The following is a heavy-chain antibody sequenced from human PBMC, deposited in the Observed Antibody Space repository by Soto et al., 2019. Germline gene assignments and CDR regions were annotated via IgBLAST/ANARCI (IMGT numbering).Heavy chain of an antibody. CDR2: INPNSGGT. Sequence: QVQLVQSGAEVKKPGASVKVSCKASGYTFTGYYMHWVRQAPGQGLEWMGWINPNSGGTNYAQKFQGWVNMTRDTSISTAYMELSRLRSDDTAVYYCAREMVYAIRPAYYYGMDVWGQGTTVTVSS. V-gene: IGHV1-2*04. D-gene: IGHD2-8*01. CDR1: GYTFTGYY. J-gene: IGHJ6*02. CDR3: AREMVYAIRPAYYYGMDV.